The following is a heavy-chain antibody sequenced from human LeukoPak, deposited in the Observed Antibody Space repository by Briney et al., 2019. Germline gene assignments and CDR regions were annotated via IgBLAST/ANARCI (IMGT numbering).Heavy chain of an antibody. Sequence: SETLPLTCAVYGGSFSGYYWSWIRQPPGKGLEWIGEINHSGSTNYNPSLKSRVTISVDTSKNQFSLKLSSVTAADTAVYYCARSHLRSYGGNSDYWGQGTLVTVSS. CDR1: GGSFSGYY. J-gene: IGHJ4*02. V-gene: IGHV4-34*01. D-gene: IGHD4-23*01. CDR2: INHSGST. CDR3: ARSHLRSYGGNSDY.